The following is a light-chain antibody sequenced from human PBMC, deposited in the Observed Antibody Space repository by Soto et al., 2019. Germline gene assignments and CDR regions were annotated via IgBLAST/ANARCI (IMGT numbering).Light chain of an antibody. CDR2: DVS. CDR3: TSYTSSGNYV. Sequence: QSALTQPASVSGSPGQSIAISCTGTSSDVGAYDYVSWYQQHPGKAPKLMIYDVSNRPSGVSNRFSGSKSANTASLTISGLQAEDEADYCCTSYTSSGNYVFGTGTKVTVL. J-gene: IGLJ1*01. CDR1: SSDVGAYDY. V-gene: IGLV2-14*01.